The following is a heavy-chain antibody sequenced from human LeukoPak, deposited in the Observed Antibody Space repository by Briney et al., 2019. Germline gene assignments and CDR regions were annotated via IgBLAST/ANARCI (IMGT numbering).Heavy chain of an antibody. CDR3: ARDLTGSSGYYGD. CDR1: GGTFSSYA. CDR2: INPSGGST. J-gene: IGHJ4*02. V-gene: IGHV1-46*01. D-gene: IGHD3-22*01. Sequence: ASVKVSCKASGGTFSSYAISWVRQAPGQGLEWMGIINPSGGSTSYAQKFQGRVTMTRDTSTRTVYMELSSLRSEETAVYYCARDLTGSSGYYGDWGQGTLVTVSS.